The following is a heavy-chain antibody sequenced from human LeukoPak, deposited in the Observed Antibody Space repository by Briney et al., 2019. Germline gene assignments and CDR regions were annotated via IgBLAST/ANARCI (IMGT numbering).Heavy chain of an antibody. J-gene: IGHJ3*02. V-gene: IGHV4-39*01. Sequence: SETLSLTCTVSGGSISSNGYYWGWIRQPPGKGLEWIGSFYYTGSTFYSPSLKSRVTISVDTSKNQFSLKLSSVTAADTAVYYCARRSGTYHAFDIWGQGTMVTVSS. CDR1: GGSISSNGYY. CDR3: ARRSGTYHAFDI. CDR2: FYYTGST. D-gene: IGHD1-26*01.